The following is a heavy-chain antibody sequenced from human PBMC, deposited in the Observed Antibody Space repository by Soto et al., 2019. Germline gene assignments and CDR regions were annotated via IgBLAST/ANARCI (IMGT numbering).Heavy chain of an antibody. CDR1: GGSVSSGSYY. Sequence: SETLSLTCTVSGGSVSSGSYYWSWIRQPPGKGLEWIGYIYYSGSTNYNPSLKSRVTISVDTSKNQFSLKLSSVTAADTAVYYCARDLGNSGSYYYHDAFDIWGQGTMVTVSS. J-gene: IGHJ3*02. D-gene: IGHD1-26*01. V-gene: IGHV4-61*01. CDR2: IYYSGST. CDR3: ARDLGNSGSYYYHDAFDI.